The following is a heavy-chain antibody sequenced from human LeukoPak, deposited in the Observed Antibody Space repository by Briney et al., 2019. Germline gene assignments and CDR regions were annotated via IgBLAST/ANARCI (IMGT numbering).Heavy chain of an antibody. D-gene: IGHD3-9*01. J-gene: IGHJ5*02. CDR3: ARAVLRYFDWLHPNWFDP. CDR1: GGTFSSYA. Sequence: VKVSCKASGGTFSSYAISWVRQAPGQGLEWMGGIIPIFGTANYAQKFQGRVTITADESTSTAYMELSSLRSEDTAVYYCARAVLRYFDWLHPNWFDPWGQGTLVTVSS. V-gene: IGHV1-69*13. CDR2: IIPIFGTA.